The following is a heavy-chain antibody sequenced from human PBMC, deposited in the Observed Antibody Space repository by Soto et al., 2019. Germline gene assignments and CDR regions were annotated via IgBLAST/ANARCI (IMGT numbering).Heavy chain of an antibody. V-gene: IGHV4-59*01. D-gene: IGHD1-1*01. CDR1: GGSISSYY. CDR3: ARDGNHDAFDI. J-gene: IGHJ3*02. Sequence: SETLSLTCTVSGGSISSYYWSWIRQPPGKGLEWIGYIYYSGSTNYNPSLKSRVTISVDTSKNQFSLKLSSVTAADTAVYYCARDGNHDAFDIWGQGTMVTVSS. CDR2: IYYSGST.